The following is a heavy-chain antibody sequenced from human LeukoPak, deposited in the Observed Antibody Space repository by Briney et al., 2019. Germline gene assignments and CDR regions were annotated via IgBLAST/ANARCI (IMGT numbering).Heavy chain of an antibody. D-gene: IGHD2-2*01. J-gene: IGHJ5*02. CDR2: TYYRSTWYN. Sequence: SQTLSLTCAISGDSVSSNSVTWNWIRQSPSRGLEWLGRTYYRSTWYNDYAVSVRGRITVNPDTSKNQFSLHLNSVTPEDTAVYYCARRLTQYDCFDPWGQGILATISS. V-gene: IGHV6-1*01. CDR1: GDSVSSNSVT. CDR3: ARRLTQYDCFDP.